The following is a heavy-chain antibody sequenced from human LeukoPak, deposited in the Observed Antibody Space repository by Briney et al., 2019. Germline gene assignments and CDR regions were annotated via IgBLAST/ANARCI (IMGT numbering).Heavy chain of an antibody. Sequence: GGSLRLSCAASGFTFSSYWMNWVRQAPGKGLEWVANIKQDGSEKDYVDSVKGRFTISRDNARNSLYLQMNSLRAEDTAVYYCARVSSLAVAGFFDYWGQGILVTVSS. D-gene: IGHD6-19*01. CDR2: IKQDGSEK. CDR3: ARVSSLAVAGFFDY. CDR1: GFTFSSYW. V-gene: IGHV3-7*01. J-gene: IGHJ4*02.